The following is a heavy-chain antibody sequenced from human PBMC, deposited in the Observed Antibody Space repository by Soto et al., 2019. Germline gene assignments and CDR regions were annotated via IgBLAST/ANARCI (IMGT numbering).Heavy chain of an antibody. Sequence: SETLSLTCAAYGGSFSGYYWSWIRQPPGKGLEWIGEINHSGSTNYNPSLKSRVTISVDTSKNQFSLKLSSVTAADTAVYYCALVASRLMDVWGKGTTVTVSS. J-gene: IGHJ6*03. CDR1: GGSFSGYY. CDR3: ALVASRLMDV. D-gene: IGHD2-21*01. CDR2: INHSGST. V-gene: IGHV4-34*01.